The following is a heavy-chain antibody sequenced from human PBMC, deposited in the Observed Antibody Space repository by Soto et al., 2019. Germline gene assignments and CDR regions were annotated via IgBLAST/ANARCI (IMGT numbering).Heavy chain of an antibody. CDR3: ARGKRGYCSSTSCYPYYYYGMDV. V-gene: IGHV1-2*02. CDR2: INPNSGGT. CDR1: GYTFNGYY. D-gene: IGHD2-2*01. Sequence: ASVKVSCKASGYTFNGYYMHWVRQAPGQGLERMGWINPNSGGTNYAQKFQGRVTMTRNTSISTAYMELSSLRSEDTAVDYCARGKRGYCSSTSCYPYYYYGMDVWGQGTTLTVSS. J-gene: IGHJ6*02.